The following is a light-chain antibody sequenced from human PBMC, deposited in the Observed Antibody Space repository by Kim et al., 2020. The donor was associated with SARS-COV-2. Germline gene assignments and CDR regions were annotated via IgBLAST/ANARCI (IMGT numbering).Light chain of an antibody. CDR1: QDINNY. Sequence: DIQMTQSPSSLSASVGNRVTITCQASQDINNYLNWYQQKPGKAPKLLIYGASNLETGVPSRFSGSGSGTDFTFTISSLQPEDIATYYCQQYDNLPYTFGQGTKLEI. V-gene: IGKV1-33*01. J-gene: IGKJ2*01. CDR2: GAS. CDR3: QQYDNLPYT.